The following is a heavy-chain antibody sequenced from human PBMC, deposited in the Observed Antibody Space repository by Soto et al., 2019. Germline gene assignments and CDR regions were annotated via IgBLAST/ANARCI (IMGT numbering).Heavy chain of an antibody. CDR2: FCSSSSTL. J-gene: IGHJ4*02. D-gene: IGHD3-3*01. Sequence: SLRLSCAASGFTFSSYSMNWVRQAPGKGLEWVSFFCSSSSTLYYADSVKGRFTISRDNAKNSLFLQMNSLRAEDTAVYYCARDFAYYDFWSGYYTSGPFDYWGQGTLVTVSS. V-gene: IGHV3-48*01. CDR3: ARDFAYYDFWSGYYTSGPFDY. CDR1: GFTFSSYS.